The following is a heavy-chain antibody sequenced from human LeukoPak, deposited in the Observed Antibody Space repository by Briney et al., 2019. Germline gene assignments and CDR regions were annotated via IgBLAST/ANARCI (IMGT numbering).Heavy chain of an antibody. CDR1: GGSFSGYY. Sequence: SETLSLTCAVYGGSFSGYYWSWIRQPPGKGLEWIGEINHSGSTNYNPSLKSRVTISVDTSKNQFSLKLSSVTAADTAVYYCARTVIWFGELGVPRSLSAFDIWGQGTMVTVSS. CDR2: INHSGST. D-gene: IGHD3-10*01. J-gene: IGHJ3*02. CDR3: ARTVIWFGELGVPRSLSAFDI. V-gene: IGHV4-34*01.